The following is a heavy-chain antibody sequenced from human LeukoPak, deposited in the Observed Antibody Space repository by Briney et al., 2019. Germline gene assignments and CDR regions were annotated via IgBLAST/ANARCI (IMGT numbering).Heavy chain of an antibody. CDR1: GFTFSSYE. CDR3: AREGPGSWYSEPLFDP. D-gene: IGHD6-13*01. Sequence: PGGSLRLSCAASGFTFSSYEMNWVRQAPGKGLEWVSYISSSGSTIYYADSVKGRFTISRDNAKNSLYLQMNSLRAEDTAVYYCAREGPGSWYSEPLFDPWGQGTLVTVSS. V-gene: IGHV3-48*03. J-gene: IGHJ5*02. CDR2: ISSSGSTI.